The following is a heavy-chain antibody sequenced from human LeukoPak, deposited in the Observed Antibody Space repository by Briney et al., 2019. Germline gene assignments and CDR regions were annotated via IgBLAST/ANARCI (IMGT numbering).Heavy chain of an antibody. Sequence: GGSLRLSCAASGFTFSSYAMSWVRQAPGKGLEWVSTISGSGGSTYYADSVKGRFTISRDNSKNTLYLQMNSPRAEDTAVYYCAKGPGYHYYYYMDVWGKGTTVTVSS. CDR3: AKGPGYHYYYYMDV. J-gene: IGHJ6*03. CDR1: GFTFSSYA. V-gene: IGHV3-23*01. CDR2: ISGSGGST.